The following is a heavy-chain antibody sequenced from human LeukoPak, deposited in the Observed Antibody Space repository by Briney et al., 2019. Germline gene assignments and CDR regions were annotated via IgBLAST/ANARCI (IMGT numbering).Heavy chain of an antibody. CDR2: INYSGST. Sequence: PSETLSLTCTVSGGSISSYYWSWIRQPPGKGLEWIGYINYSGSTNYNPSLKSRVTISVDTSKNQFSLKLSSVTAADTAVYYCARGLGSCSGGSCYFIPYYYYGMDVWGQGTTVTVSS. D-gene: IGHD2-15*01. J-gene: IGHJ6*02. CDR3: ARGLGSCSGGSCYFIPYYYYGMDV. CDR1: GGSISSYY. V-gene: IGHV4-59*12.